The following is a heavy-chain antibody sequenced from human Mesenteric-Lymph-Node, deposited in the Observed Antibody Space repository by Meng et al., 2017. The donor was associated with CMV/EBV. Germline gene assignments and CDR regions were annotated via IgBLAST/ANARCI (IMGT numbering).Heavy chain of an antibody. CDR3: ATPPLHGYFYAVDV. CDR2: ISSSTATI. Sequence: GESLKISCVASGFTLTTYSMNWVRQAPGEGLEWVSYISSSTATIYYADSVRGRFTISRDNAQNSLYLQMNSLRAEDSAVYYCATPPLHGYFYAVDVWGQGTTVTVSS. CDR1: GFTLTTYS. D-gene: IGHD2/OR15-2a*01. V-gene: IGHV3-48*04. J-gene: IGHJ6*02.